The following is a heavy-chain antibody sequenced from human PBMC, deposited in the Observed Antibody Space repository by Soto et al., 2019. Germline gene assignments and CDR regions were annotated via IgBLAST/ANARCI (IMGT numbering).Heavy chain of an antibody. V-gene: IGHV4-34*01. D-gene: IGHD4-17*01. CDR2: INHSGST. Sequence: SETLSLACAVYGGSFSGYYWSWIRQPPGKGLEWIGEINHSGSTNYNPSLKSRVTISVDTSKNQFSLKLSSVTAADTAVYYCASELGDHPDSWRHGTLITAPQ. CDR3: ASELGDHPDS. J-gene: IGHJ5*01. CDR1: GGSFSGYY.